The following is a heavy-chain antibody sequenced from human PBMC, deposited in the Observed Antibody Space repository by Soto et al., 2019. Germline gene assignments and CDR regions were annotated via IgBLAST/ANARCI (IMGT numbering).Heavy chain of an antibody. V-gene: IGHV4-34*01. CDR3: VRGPYNYNSRYFDY. CDR2: INHSGIT. D-gene: IGHD1-1*01. CDR1: GGSFSGYF. J-gene: IGHJ4*02. Sequence: ETLSLTCTVSGGSFSGYFWTWIRQPPGKGLEWLAEINHSGITNYNPSVESRVSMSVDTSKNQFSLRLYSATAADTAVYYCVRGPYNYNSRYFDYWGQGTLVTVSS.